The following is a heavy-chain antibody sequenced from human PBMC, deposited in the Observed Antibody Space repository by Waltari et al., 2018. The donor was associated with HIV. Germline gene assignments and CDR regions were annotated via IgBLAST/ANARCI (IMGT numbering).Heavy chain of an antibody. CDR3: ARQQGYDAFEI. CDR2: IYHSGST. D-gene: IGHD5-12*01. J-gene: IGHJ3*02. Sequence: QVQLQESGPGLVRPSGTLSLTCAVSGGSITSRDWWSWVRQPPGKGLEWVGEIYHSGSTHSNPSLKSRVTISADKSKNQFSLRLSSVTAVDTAMYYCARQQGYDAFEIWGQGTMVTVSS. V-gene: IGHV4-4*02. CDR1: GGSITSRDW.